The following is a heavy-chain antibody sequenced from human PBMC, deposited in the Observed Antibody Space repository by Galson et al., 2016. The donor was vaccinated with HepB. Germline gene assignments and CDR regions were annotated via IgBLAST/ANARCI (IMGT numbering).Heavy chain of an antibody. V-gene: IGHV3-30-3*01. CDR2: ISYDGNNE. J-gene: IGHJ4*02. CDR1: GFNFHSFS. CDR3: ARESARLYYFDY. D-gene: IGHD6-6*01. Sequence: SLRLSCAASGFNFHSFSMHWVRQAPGKGLEWVAVISYDGNNEYYADSVRGRLSISRDNSKRTVDLHINSLRVEDTALYYCARESARLYYFDYWGQGTLVTVSS.